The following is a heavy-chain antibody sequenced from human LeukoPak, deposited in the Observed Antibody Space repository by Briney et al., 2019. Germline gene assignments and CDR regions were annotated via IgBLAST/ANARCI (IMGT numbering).Heavy chain of an antibody. J-gene: IGHJ4*02. CDR2: INPSGGST. D-gene: IGHD6-19*01. V-gene: IGHV1-46*01. CDR3: AGGYSSGWYVH. Sequence: GGSLRLSCAASGFTFSSYGMHWVRQAPGQGLEWMGIINPSGGSTSYAQKFQGRVTMTRDTSTSTVYMELSSLRSEDTAVYYCAGGYSSGWYVHWGQGTLVTVSS. CDR1: GFTFSSYG.